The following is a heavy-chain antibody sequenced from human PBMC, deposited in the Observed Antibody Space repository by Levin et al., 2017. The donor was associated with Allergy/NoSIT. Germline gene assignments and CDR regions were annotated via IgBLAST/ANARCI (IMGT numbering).Heavy chain of an antibody. CDR3: ARPTQLTTSRGDY. CDR2: ISSSGSTI. CDR1: GFTFSDYY. V-gene: IGHV3-11*01. Sequence: GESLKISCAASGFTFSDYYMSWIRQAPGKGLEWVSYISSSGSTIYYADSVKGRFTISRDNAKNSLYLQMNSLRAEDTAVYYCARPTQLTTSRGDYWGQGTLVTVSS. D-gene: IGHD2-2*01. J-gene: IGHJ4*02.